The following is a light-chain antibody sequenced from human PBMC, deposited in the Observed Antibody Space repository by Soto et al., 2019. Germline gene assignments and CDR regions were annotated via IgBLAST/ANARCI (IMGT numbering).Light chain of an antibody. CDR1: SSDVGVYNY. CDR2: DVS. CDR3: SSYTSSNSYV. J-gene: IGLJ1*01. V-gene: IGLV2-14*03. Sequence: QSELTQPASVSGSPGQSITISCTGTSSDVGVYNYVPWFQQHPGKAPKLMVYDVSNRPSGVSNRFSGSKSGNTASLTISGLQAEDEADYYCSSYTSSNSYVFGTGTKVTVL.